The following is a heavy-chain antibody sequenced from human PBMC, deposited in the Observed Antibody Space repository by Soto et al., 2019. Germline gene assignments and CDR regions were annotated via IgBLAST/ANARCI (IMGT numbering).Heavy chain of an antibody. CDR2: IYPGDSDT. CDR1: GYSFTSYW. J-gene: IGHJ6*02. CDR3: ARHHINVSPSYYYYGMYR. V-gene: IGHV5-51*01. Sequence: GESLKISCKGSGYSFTSYWIGWVRQMPGKGLEWMGIIYPGDSDTRYSPSFQGQVTISADKSISTAYLQWSSLKASDTAMYYCARHHINVSPSYYYYGMYRWGQGTTVTVSS.